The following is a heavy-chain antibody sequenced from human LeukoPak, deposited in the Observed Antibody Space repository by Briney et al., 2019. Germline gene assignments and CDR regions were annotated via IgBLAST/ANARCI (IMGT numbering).Heavy chain of an antibody. D-gene: IGHD4-11*01. CDR3: ARQLTTLRGFDI. CDR1: GFTFTTSW. Sequence: GESLKISCQGSGFTFTTSWIGWVRQLPGKGLEWMGNIYPGDSDTRYSPSFQGQVTISADKSINTAYLQWTCLKASDTAMYYCARQLTTLRGFDIWGQGTMVTASP. CDR2: IYPGDSDT. J-gene: IGHJ3*02. V-gene: IGHV5-51*01.